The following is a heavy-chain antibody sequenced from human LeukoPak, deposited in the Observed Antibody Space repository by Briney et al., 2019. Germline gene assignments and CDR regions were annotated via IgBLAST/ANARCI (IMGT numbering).Heavy chain of an antibody. D-gene: IGHD1-14*01. CDR1: GFTFSRYW. CDR3: IRDYGAVGTTNAFDI. Sequence: GGSLRLSCAASGFTFSRYWMHWVRHAPGEGLVWVSRINGDGSSTNYADFVKGRFTISRDNAKNTLYLQMNSLRVEDTAVYYCIRDYGAVGTTNAFDIWGQGTMVTVSS. J-gene: IGHJ3*02. CDR2: INGDGSST. V-gene: IGHV3-74*01.